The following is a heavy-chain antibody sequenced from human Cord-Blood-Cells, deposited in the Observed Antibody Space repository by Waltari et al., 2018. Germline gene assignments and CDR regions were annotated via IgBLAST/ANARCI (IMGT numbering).Heavy chain of an antibody. D-gene: IGHD1-26*01. CDR1: GYSISSGYY. CDR2: IYHSGST. J-gene: IGHJ4*02. CDR3: ARDQSFDGSYDY. Sequence: QVQLQESGPGLVKPSETLSLTCAVPGYSISSGYYWGWIRQPPGKGLEWIGSIYHSGSTYYNPSLKSRVTISVDTSKNQFSLKLSSVTAADTAVYYCARDQSFDGSYDYWGQGTLVTVSS. V-gene: IGHV4-38-2*02.